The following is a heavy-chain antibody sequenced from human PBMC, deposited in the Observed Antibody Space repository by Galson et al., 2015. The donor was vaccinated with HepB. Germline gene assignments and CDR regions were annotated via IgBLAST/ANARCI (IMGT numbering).Heavy chain of an antibody. V-gene: IGHV1-18*01. CDR1: GYTFNDSG. Sequence: SVKVSCKASGYTFNDSGICWVRQAPGQGLEWMGCIRTYNGNTRNPQKFQGSVTLTSDQSTSTAYMELRSLTSDDTAVYYCARGNYYASGSYYFCGQGTLVTVSS. CDR3: ARGNYYASGSYYF. D-gene: IGHD3-10*01. CDR2: IRTYNGNT. J-gene: IGHJ4*02.